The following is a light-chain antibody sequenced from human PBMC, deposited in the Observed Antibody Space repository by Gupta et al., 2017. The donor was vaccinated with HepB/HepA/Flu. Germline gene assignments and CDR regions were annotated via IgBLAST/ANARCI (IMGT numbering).Light chain of an antibody. J-gene: IGKJ1*01. CDR1: QSVTNSY. V-gene: IGKV3-20*01. CDR2: DAS. Sequence: EIVLTQSPGTLSLSPGERATLSCRASQSVTNSYLAWYQQKPGQAPRLLIYDASSRATGIPDRFSGSGSGTDFTLTISRLEPEDFAVYYCQQYVNSPRTFGQGTKVEIK. CDR3: QQYVNSPRT.